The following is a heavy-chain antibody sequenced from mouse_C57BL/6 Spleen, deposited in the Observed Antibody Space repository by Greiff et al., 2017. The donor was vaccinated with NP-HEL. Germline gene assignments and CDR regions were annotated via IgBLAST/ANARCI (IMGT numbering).Heavy chain of an antibody. V-gene: IGHV1-47*01. J-gene: IGHJ1*03. CDR1: GYTFTTYP. CDR2: FHPYNDDT. Sequence: QVQLQQSGAELVKPGASVKMSCKASGYTFTTYPIEWMKQNHGKSLEWIGNFHPYNDDTKYNEKFKGKATLTVEKSSSTVYLELSRLTSDDSAVYYCARGITTVPVALYWYFDVWGTGTTVTVSS. CDR3: ARGITTVPVALYWYFDV. D-gene: IGHD1-1*01.